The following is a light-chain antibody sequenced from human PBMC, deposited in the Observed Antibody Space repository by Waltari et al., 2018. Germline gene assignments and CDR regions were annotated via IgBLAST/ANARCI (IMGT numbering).Light chain of an antibody. Sequence: ENVLTQSPATLSLSPGEAATLSCRASQNVGNSLAWYQHKPGQAPRLLLFGTSTRATGIPARFSGSGSGTDYTLTISSLQSEDFAVYFCQQYNHWPLAFGGGTNIEIK. CDR2: GTS. V-gene: IGKV3-15*01. CDR1: QNVGNS. CDR3: QQYNHWPLA. J-gene: IGKJ4*01.